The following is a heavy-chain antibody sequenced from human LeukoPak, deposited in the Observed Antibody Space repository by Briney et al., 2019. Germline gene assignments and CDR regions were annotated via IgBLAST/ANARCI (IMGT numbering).Heavy chain of an antibody. V-gene: IGHV3-43D*03. Sequence: HPGGSLRLSCAASGFTFDDYAMHWVRHAPGKGVEWVSLISWDGGSTYYADSVKGRFTISRDNSKNCLYLQMNSLRAEDTALYYCAKDNLYCSGGSCYYGLLVYWGQGTLVTVSS. CDR3: AKDNLYCSGGSCYYGLLVY. D-gene: IGHD2-15*01. CDR2: ISWDGGST. CDR1: GFTFDDYA. J-gene: IGHJ4*02.